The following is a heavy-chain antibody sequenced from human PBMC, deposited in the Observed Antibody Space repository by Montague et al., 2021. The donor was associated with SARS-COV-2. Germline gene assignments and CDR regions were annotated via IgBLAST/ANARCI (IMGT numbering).Heavy chain of an antibody. CDR2: ISDSGST. J-gene: IGHJ4*02. CDR1: GGSISSFY. CDR3: ARHYSATLAAVY. D-gene: IGHD2-15*01. V-gene: IGHV4-59*08. Sequence: SETLSLTCTVSGGSISSFYWSCFRQPPGKGLEWIGYISDSGSTNYNTSPTSRVTMSVDTSKNQFSLKVNSVTAADTAVYYCARHYSATLAAVYWGQGTLVTVSS.